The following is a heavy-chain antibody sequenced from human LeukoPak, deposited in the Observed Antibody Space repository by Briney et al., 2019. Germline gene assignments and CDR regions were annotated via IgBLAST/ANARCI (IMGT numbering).Heavy chain of an antibody. Sequence: PSETLSLTCTVSGGSISSYYWSWIRQPPGKGLEWIGYIYYSGSTNYNPSLKSRVTISVDTSKNQFSLKLSSVTAADTAVYYCARDSGPKYGGSDYWGQGTLVTVSS. J-gene: IGHJ4*02. V-gene: IGHV4-59*12. CDR1: GGSISSYY. CDR2: IYYSGST. D-gene: IGHD5-12*01. CDR3: ARDSGPKYGGSDY.